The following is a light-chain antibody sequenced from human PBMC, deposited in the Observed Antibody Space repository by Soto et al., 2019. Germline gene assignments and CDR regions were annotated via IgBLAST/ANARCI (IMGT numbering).Light chain of an antibody. J-gene: IGKJ3*01. CDR3: QQYDTSPFT. CDR2: GAS. CDR1: QSVYSNY. V-gene: IGKV3-20*01. Sequence: EIVLTQSPGTLSLSPGERATLSCRASQSVYSNYLAWYQQKPGQTPRLLIYGASNRATGIPDRFSGSGSGTDFTLTISRLETEDFAVYYCQQYDTSPFTFGPGTKGDVK.